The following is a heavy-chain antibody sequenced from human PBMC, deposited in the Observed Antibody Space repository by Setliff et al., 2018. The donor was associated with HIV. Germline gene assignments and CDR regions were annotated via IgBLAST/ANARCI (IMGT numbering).Heavy chain of an antibody. CDR2: IFYSGST. CDR3: AGAGSGTRAPPRY. D-gene: IGHD1-1*01. Sequence: SETLSLTCTVSGGSISSYYWSWIRQPPGEGLEWIGYIFYSGSTNYNPALKRRVTISPDTSKNQFSLKLTSVTAADQAVYYCAGAGSGTRAPPRYWGQGTLVTVSS. J-gene: IGHJ4*02. V-gene: IGHV4-59*01. CDR1: GGSISSYY.